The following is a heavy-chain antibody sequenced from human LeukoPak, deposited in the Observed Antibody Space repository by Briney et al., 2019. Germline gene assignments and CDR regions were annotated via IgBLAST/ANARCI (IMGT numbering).Heavy chain of an antibody. CDR3: ARVWGTYGMDV. D-gene: IGHD3-16*01. V-gene: IGHV3-74*01. CDR1: GFTFSSYW. CDR2: INSDGSST. Sequence: PGGSLRLSCAASGFTFSSYWMHWVRHAPGKGLVWVSRINSDGSSTSYADSVKGRFTISRDNAKNTLYLQMNSLIAEDTAVYYCARVWGTYGMDVWGQGTTVTVSS. J-gene: IGHJ6*02.